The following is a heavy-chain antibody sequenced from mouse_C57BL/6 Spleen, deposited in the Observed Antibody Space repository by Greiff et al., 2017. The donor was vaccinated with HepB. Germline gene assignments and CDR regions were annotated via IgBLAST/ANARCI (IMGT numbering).Heavy chain of an antibody. Sequence: QVQLQQPGAELVRPGSSVKLSCKASGYTFTSYWMHWVKQRPIQGLEWIGNIDPSDSETHYNQKFKDKATLTVDKSSSTAYMQLSSLTSEDSAVYYCARRIHYYAMDYWGQGTSVTVSS. CDR2: IDPSDSET. J-gene: IGHJ4*01. CDR3: ARRIHYYAMDY. CDR1: GYTFTSYW. V-gene: IGHV1-52*01.